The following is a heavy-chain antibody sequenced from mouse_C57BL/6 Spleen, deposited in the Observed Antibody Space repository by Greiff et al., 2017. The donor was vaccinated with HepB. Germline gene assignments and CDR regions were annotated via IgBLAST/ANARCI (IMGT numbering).Heavy chain of an antibody. CDR3: ARRRDSSGYRVYFDY. CDR2: INPSSGYT. CDR1: GYTFTSYW. V-gene: IGHV1-7*01. Sequence: QVHVKQSGAELAKPGASVKLSCKASGYTFTSYWMHWVKQRPGQGLEWIGYINPSSGYTKYNQKFKDKATLTADKSSSTAYMQLSSLTYEDSAVYYCARRRDSSGYRVYFDYWGQGTTLTVSS. J-gene: IGHJ2*01. D-gene: IGHD3-2*02.